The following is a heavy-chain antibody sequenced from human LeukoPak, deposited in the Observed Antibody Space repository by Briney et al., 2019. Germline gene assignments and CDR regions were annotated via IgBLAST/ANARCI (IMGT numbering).Heavy chain of an antibody. D-gene: IGHD3-3*01. V-gene: IGHV4-30-4*01. CDR3: AKRSDYYYYYGMDV. CDR2: IYYSGST. Sequence: SQTLSLTCTVSGGSISSGDYYRSWIRQPPGKGLEWIGYIYYSGSTYYTPSLKSRVTISVDTSKNQFSLKLSSVTAADTAVYYCAKRSDYYYYYGMDVWGQGTTVTVSS. CDR1: GGSISSGDYY. J-gene: IGHJ6*02.